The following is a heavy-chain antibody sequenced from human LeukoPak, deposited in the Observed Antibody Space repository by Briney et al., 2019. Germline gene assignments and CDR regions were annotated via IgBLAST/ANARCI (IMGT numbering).Heavy chain of an antibody. CDR3: ARDRDYYDSNGKFDY. Sequence: PGGSLRLSCAASGFTFSSYAMHWVRQAPGKGLEWVAVISYDGSNKYYADSVKGRFTISRDNSKNTLYLQMNSLRAEDTAVYYCARDRDYYDSNGKFDYWGQGTLVTVSS. CDR1: GFTFSSYA. V-gene: IGHV3-30-3*01. CDR2: ISYDGSNK. D-gene: IGHD3-22*01. J-gene: IGHJ4*02.